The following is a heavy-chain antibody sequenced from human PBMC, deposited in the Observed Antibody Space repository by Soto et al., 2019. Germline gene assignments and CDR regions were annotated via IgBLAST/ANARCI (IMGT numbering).Heavy chain of an antibody. V-gene: IGHV5-51*01. CDR2: IYPGNSDP. CDR1: GYSFTFYW. Sequence: PGESLKISCKGSGYSFTFYWIGWVRQMPWKGLEWMGIIYPGNSDPRYSPSFQGQVTISADKSISTAYLQWSSLKASDTAMYYCARLENRTPLYFYFYGMDVWGQGTTVTVSS. J-gene: IGHJ6*02. CDR3: ARLENRTPLYFYFYGMDV. D-gene: IGHD3-3*01.